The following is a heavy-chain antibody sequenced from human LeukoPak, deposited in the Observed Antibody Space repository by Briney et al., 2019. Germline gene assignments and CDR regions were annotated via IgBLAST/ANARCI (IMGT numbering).Heavy chain of an antibody. CDR3: VRGGSGYDFDY. D-gene: IGHD5-12*01. CDR2: IYYSGST. Sequence: PSQTLSLTCTVSGGSISSGGYYWSWIRQHPGKGLEWIGYIYYSGSTYYNPSLKSRVTISVDTSKNQFSLKLSSVTAADTAVYYCVRGGSGYDFDYWGQGTLVTVSS. V-gene: IGHV4-31*03. J-gene: IGHJ4*02. CDR1: GGSISSGGYY.